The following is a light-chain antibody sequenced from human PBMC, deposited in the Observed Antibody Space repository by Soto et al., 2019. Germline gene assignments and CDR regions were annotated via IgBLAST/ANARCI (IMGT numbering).Light chain of an antibody. V-gene: IGLV2-14*01. CDR2: DVT. CDR3: ISYASINTYV. J-gene: IGLJ1*01. CDR1: SSDVGGYDY. Sequence: QSALTQPASVSGSPGQSITISCTGTSSDVGGYDYVSWYQQHPGKAPKLMIYDVTTRPSGVSNRFSGSKSGSTASLTISGIQDEDEDDYYCISYASINTYVFGTGTKVTVL.